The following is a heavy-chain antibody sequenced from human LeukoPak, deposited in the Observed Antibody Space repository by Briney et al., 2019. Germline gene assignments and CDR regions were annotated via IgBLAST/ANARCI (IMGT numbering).Heavy chain of an antibody. V-gene: IGHV1-2*02. J-gene: IGHJ4*02. CDR3: ASGDGDGYNFWY. CDR2: INPNSGVT. CDR1: GYTFTGYY. Sequence: ASVKVSCKASGYTFTGYYIHWVRQAPGQGLEWMGWINPNSGVTNYAQKFQGRVTMTRDTSISTAYMELNRLRSDDTAVYYCASGDGDGYNFWYWGQGTLVTVPS. D-gene: IGHD5-24*01.